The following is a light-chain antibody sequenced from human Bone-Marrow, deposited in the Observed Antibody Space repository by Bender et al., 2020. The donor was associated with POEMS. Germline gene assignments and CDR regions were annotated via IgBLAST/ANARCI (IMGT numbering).Light chain of an antibody. Sequence: QSVLTQPPSVSGAPGQTVTISCTGTSSNMGAGYGVNWYQQLPGTAPKLLIYNNENRPSGVPDRHSGSKSGTSASLAITGLQAEDEADYYCQSYDISLSGWVFGGGTKLTAL. CDR2: NNE. V-gene: IGLV1-40*01. CDR1: SSNMGAGYG. CDR3: QSYDISLSGWV. J-gene: IGLJ3*02.